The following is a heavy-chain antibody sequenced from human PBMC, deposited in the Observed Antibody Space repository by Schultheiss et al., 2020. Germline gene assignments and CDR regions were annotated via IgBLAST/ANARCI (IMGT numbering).Heavy chain of an antibody. V-gene: IGHV4-59*08. Sequence: SETLSLTCAVYGGSFSGHYWSWIRQPPGKGLEWIGYIYYSGSTYYNPSLKSRVTISVDTSKNQFSLKLSSVTAADSAVYHCARRADSSWYFDYWGQGTLVTVSS. CDR2: IYYSGST. J-gene: IGHJ4*02. D-gene: IGHD6-13*01. CDR3: ARRADSSWYFDY. CDR1: GGSFSGHY.